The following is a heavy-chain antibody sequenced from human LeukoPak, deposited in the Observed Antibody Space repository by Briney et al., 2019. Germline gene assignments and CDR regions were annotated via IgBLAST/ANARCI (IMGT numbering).Heavy chain of an antibody. V-gene: IGHV3-23*01. CDR2: SSGTGDDK. Sequence: GGSLRLSCAASGFTFSSYWMSWVRQAPGRGLEWVSSSSGTGDDKYYADSVKGRFTISRDNSKDTLYLQMNSLRVDDTAVYYCARVGANFSYYFNYWGQGTLVTVSS. CDR3: ARVGANFSYYFNY. J-gene: IGHJ4*02. D-gene: IGHD1-26*01. CDR1: GFTFSSYW.